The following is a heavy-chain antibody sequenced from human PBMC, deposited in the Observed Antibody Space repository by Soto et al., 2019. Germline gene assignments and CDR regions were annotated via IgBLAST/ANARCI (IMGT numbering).Heavy chain of an antibody. D-gene: IGHD2-2*01. Sequence: GESLKISCKGSGYSFTSYWISWVRQMPGKGLEWMGRIDPSDSYTNYSPSFQGHVTISADKSISTAYLQWSSLKASDTAMYYCASSPRGYCSSTSGRELRAYYGMDVWGQGTTVTVSS. J-gene: IGHJ6*02. CDR3: ASSPRGYCSSTSGRELRAYYGMDV. CDR1: GYSFTSYW. CDR2: IDPSDSYT. V-gene: IGHV5-10-1*01.